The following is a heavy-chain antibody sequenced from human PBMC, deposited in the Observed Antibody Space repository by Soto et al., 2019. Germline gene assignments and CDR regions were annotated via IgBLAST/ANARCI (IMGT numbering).Heavy chain of an antibody. D-gene: IGHD5-12*01. J-gene: IGHJ4*02. V-gene: IGHV3-9*01. CDR3: AKDRASGYDRLRFFDY. CDR1: GFTFDDYA. Sequence: EVQLVESGGGLVQPGRSLRLSCAASGFTFDDYAMHWVRQAPGKGLEWVSGISWNSGSIGYADSVKGRFTISRDNAINSLYLQRNSLRAEDTALYYCAKDRASGYDRLRFFDYWGQGTLVTVSS. CDR2: ISWNSGSI.